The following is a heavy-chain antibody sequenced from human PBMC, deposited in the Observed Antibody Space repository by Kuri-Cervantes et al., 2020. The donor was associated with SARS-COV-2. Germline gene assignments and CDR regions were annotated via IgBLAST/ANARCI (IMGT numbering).Heavy chain of an antibody. CDR1: GYTFTSYD. V-gene: IGHV1-8*03. Sequence: GGSLRLSCKASGYTFTSYDINWVRQATGQGLEWMGWMNPNSGNTGYAQKFQGRVTITRNTSISTAYMELSSLRSEDTAVYYCARVVTYYDFWSGYYTNAFDIWGQGTMVTVSS. J-gene: IGHJ3*02. D-gene: IGHD3-3*01. CDR3: ARVVTYYDFWSGYYTNAFDI. CDR2: MNPNSGNT.